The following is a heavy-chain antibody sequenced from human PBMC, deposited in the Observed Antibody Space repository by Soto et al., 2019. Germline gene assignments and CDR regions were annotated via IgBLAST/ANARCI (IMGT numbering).Heavy chain of an antibody. CDR3: ARRVSAYYDF. J-gene: IGHJ4*02. CDR2: IYSSGST. Sequence: QVQLQESGPGLVKPSETLSLTCTVSGASVSRYYVAWIRQSPGKGLEWIGFIYSSGSTNYNSSLKSRVPTSVDTSKTQFSLRLSSVTAADTAVYYCARRVSAYYDFWGQGTRVTVSS. V-gene: IGHV4-59*02. D-gene: IGHD2-8*01. CDR1: GASVSRYY.